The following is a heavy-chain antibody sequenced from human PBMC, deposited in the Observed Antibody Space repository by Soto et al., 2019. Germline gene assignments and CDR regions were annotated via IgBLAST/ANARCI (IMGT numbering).Heavy chain of an antibody. Sequence: QVQLQESGPGLVKPSGTLSLTCAVSGGSISSSNWWSWVRQPPGKGLEWIGEIYHSGSTNYNPSLKSRXXIXVXXSKNQFSLKLSSVTAADTAVYYCARGHISGWSPYFWGQGTLVTVSS. J-gene: IGHJ4*02. D-gene: IGHD6-19*01. CDR1: GGSISSSNW. CDR2: IYHSGST. CDR3: ARGHISGWSPYF. V-gene: IGHV4-4*02.